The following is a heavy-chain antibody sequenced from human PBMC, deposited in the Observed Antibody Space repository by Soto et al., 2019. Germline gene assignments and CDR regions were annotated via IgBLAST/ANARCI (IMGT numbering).Heavy chain of an antibody. CDR3: ARVWGTIDY. D-gene: IGHD3-16*01. Sequence: QVQLVQSGAEVKKPGASVKVSCKASGYTFTNYDINWVRQATGQGLEWMGWMNPNSGNTGSAQKFQGRITMTRDTSTGTAYMELTSLRYEDTAMYYCARVWGTIDYWGQGTLVTVSS. CDR2: MNPNSGNT. J-gene: IGHJ4*02. CDR1: GYTFTNYD. V-gene: IGHV1-8*01.